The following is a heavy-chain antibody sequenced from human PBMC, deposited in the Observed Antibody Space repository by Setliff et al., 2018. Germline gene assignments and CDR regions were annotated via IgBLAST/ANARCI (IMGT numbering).Heavy chain of an antibody. Sequence: SVKVSCKASGGTFSSYGISWVRQAPGQGLEWMGGTIPIFGTTDYAQKFQGRVTIITDESTSTAFMQLSSLRSEDTAVYYCVREGVDSRSSADYRYYMDVWGKGTTVTVSS. CDR3: VREGVDSRSSADYRYYMDV. CDR1: GGTFSSYG. CDR2: TIPIFGTT. V-gene: IGHV1-69*05. J-gene: IGHJ6*03. D-gene: IGHD3-22*01.